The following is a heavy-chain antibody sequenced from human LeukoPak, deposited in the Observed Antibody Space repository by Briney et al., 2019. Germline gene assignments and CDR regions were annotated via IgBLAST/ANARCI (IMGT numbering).Heavy chain of an antibody. Sequence: SETLSLTCTVSSDSISSFYWSWIRQPPGKGLEWIGYIYYSGSTNYNPSLKSRVTISVDTSKNQFSLKLSSVTAADTAVYYCARHYYDSSGYYTEYFQHWGQGTLVTVSS. CDR2: IYYSGST. CDR3: ARHYYDSSGYYTEYFQH. D-gene: IGHD3-22*01. V-gene: IGHV4-59*08. J-gene: IGHJ1*01. CDR1: SDSISSFY.